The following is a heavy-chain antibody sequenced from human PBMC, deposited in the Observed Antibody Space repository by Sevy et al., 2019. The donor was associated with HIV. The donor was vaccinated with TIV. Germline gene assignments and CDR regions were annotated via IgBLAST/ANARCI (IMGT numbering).Heavy chain of an antibody. CDR2: ISTTSTTT. Sequence: GGSLRLSCAASGFSFSSYNMNWVRQAPGKGLEWVSYISTTSTTTYYVDSVKGRFTISRDNAKNSLYLQMSSLRVEDTAVYYCARGYSEFDSWGQGTLVTVSS. D-gene: IGHD1-1*01. J-gene: IGHJ4*02. V-gene: IGHV3-48*01. CDR3: ARGYSEFDS. CDR1: GFSFSSYN.